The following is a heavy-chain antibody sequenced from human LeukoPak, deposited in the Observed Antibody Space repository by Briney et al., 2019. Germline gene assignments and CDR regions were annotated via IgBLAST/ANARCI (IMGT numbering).Heavy chain of an antibody. Sequence: SETLSLTCAVSGYSINSGYYWGWIRQPPGKGLEWIGSIYHSGSTYYNPSLKSRVTISVDTSKNQFSLTLSSVTAADTAEYYCASQLGYCSSTGCYTEWYFGLWGRGTLVTVSS. J-gene: IGHJ2*01. CDR2: IYHSGST. V-gene: IGHV4-38-2*01. D-gene: IGHD2-2*02. CDR1: GYSINSGYY. CDR3: ASQLGYCSSTGCYTEWYFGL.